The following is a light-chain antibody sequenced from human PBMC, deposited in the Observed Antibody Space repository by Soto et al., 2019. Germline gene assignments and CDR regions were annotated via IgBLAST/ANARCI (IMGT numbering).Light chain of an antibody. CDR3: QQYGSSPYT. CDR1: QSISSY. J-gene: IGKJ2*01. V-gene: IGKV3-20*01. Sequence: EIVLTQSPATLSLSPGERATLSCRASQSISSYLAWYQQKPDQAPRLLIYDASNRATGIPDRFSGSGSGTDFTLTISRLEPEDIAVYYCQQYGSSPYTFGQGTKLEIK. CDR2: DAS.